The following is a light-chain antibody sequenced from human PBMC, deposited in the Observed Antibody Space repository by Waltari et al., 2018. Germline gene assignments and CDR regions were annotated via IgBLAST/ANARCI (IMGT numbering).Light chain of an antibody. J-gene: IGKJ4*01. Sequence: IVMTQSPFSLPVTPGEPASISCRFSQSLLYSNGYTYLDWYLQKPGQPPQLLIYLVSNRGSGVPDRFSGSGSGTDFTLKISRVEAEDVGVYYCMQALEAPLTFGGGTKVEIK. V-gene: IGKV2-28*01. CDR3: MQALEAPLT. CDR1: QSLLYSNGYTY. CDR2: LVS.